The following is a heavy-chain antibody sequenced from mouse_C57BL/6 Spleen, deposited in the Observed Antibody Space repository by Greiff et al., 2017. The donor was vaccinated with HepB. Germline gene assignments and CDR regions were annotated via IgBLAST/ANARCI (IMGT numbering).Heavy chain of an antibody. CDR1: GYAFTNYL. CDR2: INPGSGGT. J-gene: IGHJ4*01. V-gene: IGHV1-54*01. D-gene: IGHD2-1*01. Sequence: VRLQQSGAELVRPGTSVKVSCKASGYAFTNYLIEWVKQRPGQGLEWIGVINPGSGGTNYNEKFKGKATLTADKSSSTAYMQLSSLTSEDSAVYFCARWIYYAKEYAMDYWGQGTSVTVSS. CDR3: ARWIYYAKEYAMDY.